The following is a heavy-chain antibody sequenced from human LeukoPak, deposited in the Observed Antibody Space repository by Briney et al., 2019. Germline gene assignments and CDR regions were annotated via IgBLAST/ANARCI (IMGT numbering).Heavy chain of an antibody. CDR1: GFTFGSYA. D-gene: IGHD3-3*01. V-gene: IGHV3-23*01. Sequence: GASLRLSCAASGFTFGSYAMSWVRQAPGKGLEWVSTISGSGGSTYYADSVKGRFTISRGNSKSTLYLQMDSLRAEDTAIYYCAKCQFSHYYYGMDVWGQGTTVTVSS. J-gene: IGHJ6*02. CDR3: AKCQFSHYYYGMDV. CDR2: ISGSGGST.